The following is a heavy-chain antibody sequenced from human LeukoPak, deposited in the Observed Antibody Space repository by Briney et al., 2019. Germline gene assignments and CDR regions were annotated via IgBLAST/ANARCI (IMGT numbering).Heavy chain of an antibody. CDR2: ISYDGSNK. J-gene: IGHJ4*02. V-gene: IGHV3-30*18. Sequence: GGSLRLSCAASGFTFSNYGMHWVRQAPGKGLEWVAVISYDGSNKYYADSVKGRFTISRDNSKNTLYLQMNSLRAEDTAVYYCAKAPERYDSSGTFDYWGQGTLVTVSS. CDR1: GFTFSNYG. D-gene: IGHD3-22*01. CDR3: AKAPERYDSSGTFDY.